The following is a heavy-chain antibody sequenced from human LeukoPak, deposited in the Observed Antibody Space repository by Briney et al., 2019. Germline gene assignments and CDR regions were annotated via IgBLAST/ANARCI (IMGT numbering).Heavy chain of an antibody. Sequence: PSETLSLTCTVSGGSVSSGSYYWSWIRQPPGKGLEWIGYIYYSGSTNYNPSLKSRVTISVDTSKNQFSLKLSSVTAADTAVYYCAGYDSSGYSTRAFDIWGQGTMVTVSS. CDR3: AGYDSSGYSTRAFDI. J-gene: IGHJ3*02. V-gene: IGHV4-61*01. D-gene: IGHD3-22*01. CDR2: IYYSGST. CDR1: GGSVSSGSYY.